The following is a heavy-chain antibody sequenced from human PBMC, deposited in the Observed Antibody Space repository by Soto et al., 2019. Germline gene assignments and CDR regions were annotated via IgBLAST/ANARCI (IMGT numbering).Heavy chain of an antibody. V-gene: IGHV3-30-3*01. J-gene: IGHJ6*02. CDR2: ISYDGSNK. Sequence: SGCSLSNYAIQGVGQAPGKGLEWVAVISYDGSNKYYADSVKGRFTISRDNSKNTLYLQMNSLRAEDTAVYYCARDGIFRGTEDGIHFWGQGTAVTVSS. CDR1: GCSLSNYA. D-gene: IGHD1-1*01. CDR3: ARDGIFRGTEDGIHF.